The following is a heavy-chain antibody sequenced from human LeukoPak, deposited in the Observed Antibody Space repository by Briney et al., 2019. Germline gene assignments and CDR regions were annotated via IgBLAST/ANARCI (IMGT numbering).Heavy chain of an antibody. CDR2: MYASGST. CDR3: ARALVPYYDILTGYYKHPIDAFDI. CDR1: GGSISSYY. D-gene: IGHD3-9*01. V-gene: IGHV4-4*07. J-gene: IGHJ3*02. Sequence: SETLSLTCTVSGGSISSYYWTWIRQPAGKGLEWIGRMYASGSTNYNPSLTSRVTMSVDTSKNQFSLTLRSVTAADTAMYYCARALVPYYDILTGYYKHPIDAFDIWGQGTMVTVSS.